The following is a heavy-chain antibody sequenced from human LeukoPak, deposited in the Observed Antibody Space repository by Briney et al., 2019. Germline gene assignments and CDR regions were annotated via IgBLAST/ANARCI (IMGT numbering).Heavy chain of an antibody. Sequence: ASVKVSCKASGYTFTSYGISWVRQAPGQGLEWMGIINPSGGSTSYAQKFQGRVTLTADKSTSTLYMELSSLRYEDTAVYYCARSFAFYYDSSGYYLPDAFDIWGQGTMVTVSS. CDR1: GYTFTSYG. CDR2: INPSGGST. D-gene: IGHD3-22*01. J-gene: IGHJ3*02. CDR3: ARSFAFYYDSSGYYLPDAFDI. V-gene: IGHV1-46*01.